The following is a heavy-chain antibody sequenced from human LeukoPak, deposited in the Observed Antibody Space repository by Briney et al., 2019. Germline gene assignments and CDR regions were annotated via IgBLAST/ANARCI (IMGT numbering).Heavy chain of an antibody. CDR2: IYFSGST. V-gene: IGHV4-30-4*01. CDR1: GGSVNSADYY. D-gene: IGHD3-10*01. Sequence: PSETLSLTCTVSGGSVNSADYYWSWIRQSSGRGLEWIGNIYFSGSTSYNPSLKSRVTISLQMAKNQFSLKLRSVTAADTALYYCARSIADYYGSPGWFDPWGQGVLVTVSS. J-gene: IGHJ5*02. CDR3: ARSIADYYGSPGWFDP.